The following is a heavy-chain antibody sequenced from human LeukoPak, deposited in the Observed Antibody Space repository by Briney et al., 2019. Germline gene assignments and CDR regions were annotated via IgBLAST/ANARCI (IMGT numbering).Heavy chain of an antibody. CDR1: GFTFSSYA. Sequence: GGSLRLSCAASGFTFSSYAMTWVRQAPGKGLEWVSSISVNGGTTYYADSVKGRFTISRDGSKNTLYLQTNSLRAEDTAVYYCVKGGGNVRRYFEYWGQGTLVTVSS. CDR2: ISVNGGTT. CDR3: VKGGGNVRRYFEY. V-gene: IGHV3-23*01. D-gene: IGHD4-23*01. J-gene: IGHJ4*02.